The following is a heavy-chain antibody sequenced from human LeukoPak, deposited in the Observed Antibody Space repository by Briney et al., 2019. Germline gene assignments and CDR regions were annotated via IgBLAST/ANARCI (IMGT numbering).Heavy chain of an antibody. J-gene: IGHJ6*02. CDR1: GYTFTGYY. D-gene: IGHD3-10*01. CDR2: INPNSGGT. CDR3: ARQELLWFGESLGYYYYGMDV. V-gene: IGHV1-2*02. Sequence: ASVKVSCKASGYTFTGYYMHWVRQAPGQGLEWMGWINPNSGGTNYAQKFQGRVTMTRDTSISTAYMELSSLRPEDTAVYYCARQELLWFGESLGYYYYGMDVWGQGTTVTVSS.